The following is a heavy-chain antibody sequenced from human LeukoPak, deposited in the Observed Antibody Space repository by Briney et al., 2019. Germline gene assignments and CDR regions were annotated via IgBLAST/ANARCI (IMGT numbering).Heavy chain of an antibody. V-gene: IGHV3-21*06. J-gene: IGHJ4*02. D-gene: IGHD3-22*01. CDR2: ISGRSTDI. CDR1: GFTFSNYA. Sequence: GGSLRLSCAGSGFTFSNYAMNWVRQAPGKGLEWVSSISGRSTDIYYADSVKGRFTISRDNAKNSVYLQINRLRAEDTAIYYCARRGNLDSGGYDYWGQGTLVTVSS. CDR3: ARRGNLDSGGYDY.